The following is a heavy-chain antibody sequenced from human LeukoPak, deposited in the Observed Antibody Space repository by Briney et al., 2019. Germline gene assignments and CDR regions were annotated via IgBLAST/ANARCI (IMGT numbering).Heavy chain of an antibody. D-gene: IGHD3/OR15-3a*01. CDR3: ARDTRTGSSWYFDL. J-gene: IGHJ2*01. CDR1: GDSFSSGGYF. V-gene: IGHV4-31*03. Sequence: SESLSLTCTVSGDSFSSGGYFWSWIRQHPGKGLEWFGYIYYSGSTYYNPSLQSRVTMSVDPSKNQFSLKLSSVTAADTAVYYCARDTRTGSSWYFDLWGRGTLVTVSS. CDR2: IYYSGST.